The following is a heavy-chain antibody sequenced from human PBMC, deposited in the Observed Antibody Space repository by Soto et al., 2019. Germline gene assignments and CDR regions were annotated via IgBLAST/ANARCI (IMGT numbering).Heavy chain of an antibody. CDR3: ARDRIVATGYYYYGMDV. D-gene: IGHD5-12*01. J-gene: IGHJ6*02. V-gene: IGHV1-69*01. CDR1: GGTFSSYA. Sequence: QVQLVQSGAEVQKPGSSVKVSCKASGGTFSSYAISWVRQAPGQGLEWMGGIIPIFGTANYAQKFQGRVTITADESTSTAYMELSSLRSEDTAVYYCARDRIVATGYYYYGMDVWGQGTTVTVSS. CDR2: IIPIFGTA.